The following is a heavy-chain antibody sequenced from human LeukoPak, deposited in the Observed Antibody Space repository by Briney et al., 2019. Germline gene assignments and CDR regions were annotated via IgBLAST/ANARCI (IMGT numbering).Heavy chain of an antibody. CDR3: ARAGPSAMVLYYFDY. Sequence: GASVKVSCKASGYTFTSYGISWVRQAPGQGLEWMGWISAYNGNTNYAQKLQGRVTMTTDTSTSTAYMELRSLRSDDTAVYYCARAGPSAMVLYYFDYWGQGTLVTVSS. J-gene: IGHJ4*02. D-gene: IGHD5-18*01. V-gene: IGHV1-18*01. CDR2: ISAYNGNT. CDR1: GYTFTSYG.